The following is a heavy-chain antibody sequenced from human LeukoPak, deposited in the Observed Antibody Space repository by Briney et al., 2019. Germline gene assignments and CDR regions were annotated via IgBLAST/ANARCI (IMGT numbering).Heavy chain of an antibody. D-gene: IGHD6-13*01. J-gene: IGHJ3*02. Sequence: SQTLSLTCTVSGGSISSGSYYWSWIRQPAGKGLEWIGRIYTSGSTNYNPSLKSRVTISVDTSKNQFSLKLSSVTAADTAVYYRARRNSSSWVPGAFDIWGQGTMVTVSS. CDR1: GGSISSGSYY. CDR3: ARRNSSSWVPGAFDI. V-gene: IGHV4-61*02. CDR2: IYTSGST.